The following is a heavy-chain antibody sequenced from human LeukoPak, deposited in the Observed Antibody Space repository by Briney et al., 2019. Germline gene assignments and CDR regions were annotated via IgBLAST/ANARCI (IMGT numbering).Heavy chain of an antibody. J-gene: IGHJ4*02. Sequence: ASVKVSCKASGGTFSSYAISWVRQAPGQGLEWMGRIIPIFGTANYAQKFQGRVTITTDESTSTAYMELSSLRSEDTAVYYCARGGKVTSPSAFDYWGQGTLVTVSS. CDR2: IIPIFGTA. V-gene: IGHV1-69*05. CDR1: GGTFSSYA. D-gene: IGHD4-17*01. CDR3: ARGGKVTSPSAFDY.